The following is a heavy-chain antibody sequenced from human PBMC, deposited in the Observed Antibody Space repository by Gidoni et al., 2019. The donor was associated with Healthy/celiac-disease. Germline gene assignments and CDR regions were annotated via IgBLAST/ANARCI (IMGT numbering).Heavy chain of an antibody. CDR2: INGGNGNT. CDR1: GYTFTSYA. CDR3: ARTGPVAVFGY. Sequence: QVQLVQSGAEVKKPGASVKVSCKASGYTFTSYAMHWVRLAPGQRLEWMGWINGGNGNTKYSQKFQGRVTITRDTSASTAYMELSSLRSEDTAVYYCARTGPVAVFGYWGQGTLVTVSS. D-gene: IGHD6-19*01. V-gene: IGHV1-3*01. J-gene: IGHJ4*02.